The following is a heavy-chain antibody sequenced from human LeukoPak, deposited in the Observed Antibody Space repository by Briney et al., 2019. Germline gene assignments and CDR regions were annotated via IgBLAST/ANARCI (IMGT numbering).Heavy chain of an antibody. J-gene: IGHJ5*02. Sequence: SETLSLTCAVYGGSFSGYYWSWIRQPPGKGLEWIGEINHSGSTNYNPSLKSRATISVDTSKNQFSLKLSSVTAADTAVYYCARGHDFWSGSWFDPWGQGTLVTVSS. CDR1: GGSFSGYY. D-gene: IGHD3-3*01. CDR2: INHSGST. V-gene: IGHV4-34*01. CDR3: ARGHDFWSGSWFDP.